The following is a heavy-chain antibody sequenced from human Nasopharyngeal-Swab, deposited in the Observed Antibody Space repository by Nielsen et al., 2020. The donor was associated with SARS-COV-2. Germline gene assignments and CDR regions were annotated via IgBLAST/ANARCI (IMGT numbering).Heavy chain of an antibody. CDR1: GFTFSSYS. J-gene: IGHJ4*02. V-gene: IGHV3-21*01. D-gene: IGHD3-9*01. Sequence: GGSRRLSCAASGFTFSSYSMNWVRQAPGKGLEWVSSISSSSSYIYYADSVKGRFTISRDNAKNSLYLQMNSLRAEDTAVYYCARDRALRYFEGLDYWGQGTLVTVSS. CDR3: ARDRALRYFEGLDY. CDR2: ISSSSSYI.